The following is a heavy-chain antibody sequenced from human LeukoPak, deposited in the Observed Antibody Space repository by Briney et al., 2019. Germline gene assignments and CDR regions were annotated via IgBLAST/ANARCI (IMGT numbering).Heavy chain of an antibody. J-gene: IGHJ4*02. D-gene: IGHD1-26*01. CDR1: AGSINSGNYY. V-gene: IGHV4-61*02. CDR2: IYTNGGI. Sequence: SETLSLTCTVSAGSINSGNYYWNWILQPAGKGLEWIGRIYTNGGIMYNPSLKRRVAISMDTSKNQFSLDLNSLTAADTAMYYCAREGAGYYWGQGTLVTVSS. CDR3: AREGAGYY.